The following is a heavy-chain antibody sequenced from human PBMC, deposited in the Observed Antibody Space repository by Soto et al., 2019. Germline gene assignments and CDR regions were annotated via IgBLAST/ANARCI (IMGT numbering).Heavy chain of an antibody. V-gene: IGHV3-33*01. J-gene: IGHJ4*02. CDR2: IWYDGSNK. CDR1: GFTFSNYA. D-gene: IGHD3-9*01. CDR3: ARGLFYDILTGGFDY. Sequence: QVQLVESGGGVVQPGRSLRLSCAASGFTFSNYAFHWVRQAPGKGLEWVSFIWYDGSNKYYGDSVKGRFTISRDNSKNTLYLQMNCLRAEDTAVYYCARGLFYDILTGGFDYWGQGTLVTVSS.